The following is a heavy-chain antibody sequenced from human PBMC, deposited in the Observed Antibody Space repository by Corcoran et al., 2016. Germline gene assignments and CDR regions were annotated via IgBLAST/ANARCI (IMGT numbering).Heavy chain of an antibody. CDR3: ARDQVYCNSTSCPYYYYGRDI. V-gene: IGHV6-1*01. D-gene: IGHD2-2*01. Sequence: QVQLQQSGPGLVKPSQTLSLTCAISGDSVSSNSAAWNWIRQSPSRGLEWQGRTYYRSKWYNDYEVSVKSPITINPDTSKNQFNLQLNSVSHEDSAVYYCARDQVYCNSTSCPYYYYGRDIGGQGTTVTGSS. J-gene: IGHJ6*02. CDR1: GDSVSSNSAA. CDR2: TYYRSKWYN.